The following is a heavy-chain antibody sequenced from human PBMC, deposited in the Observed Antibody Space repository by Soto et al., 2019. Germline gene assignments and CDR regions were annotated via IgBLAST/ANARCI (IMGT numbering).Heavy chain of an antibody. V-gene: IGHV1-8*01. J-gene: IGHJ6*02. CDR1: GYTFTSYD. CDR3: ARASSGWYSYYYGMDV. CDR2: MNPNSGNT. Sequence: QVQLVQSGAEVKKPGASVKVSCKASGYTFTSYDINWVRQATGQGLEWMGWMNPNSGNTGYAQKFQGRVTMTRNNSISTAYMELSSLRSEDTAVYYCARASSGWYSYYYGMDVWGQGTTVTVSS. D-gene: IGHD6-19*01.